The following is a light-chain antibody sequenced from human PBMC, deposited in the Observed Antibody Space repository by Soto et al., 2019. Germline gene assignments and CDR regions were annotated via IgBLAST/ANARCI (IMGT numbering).Light chain of an antibody. J-gene: IGKJ4*01. Sequence: EIGLTHSPGTLSLSPGESATLSCRASQSVGRNYLAWFQKKPGQALRLLIHTASGRATGIPDRFSGSGSGTDFTLTVSRLEPEDLAVYYCHQYASAPLTFGGGTKVDIK. V-gene: IGKV3-20*01. CDR2: TAS. CDR3: HQYASAPLT. CDR1: QSVGRNY.